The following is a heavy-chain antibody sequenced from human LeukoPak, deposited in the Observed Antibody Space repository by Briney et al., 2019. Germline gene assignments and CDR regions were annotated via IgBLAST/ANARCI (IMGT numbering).Heavy chain of an antibody. V-gene: IGHV4-39*01. D-gene: IGHD5-18*01. CDR3: AIRYTYDY. CDR2: IYYSGST. Sequence: SETLSLTCTVSGGSISSSSYYWGWIRQPPGKGLEWIGSIYYSGSTYYNPSLKSRVTISVDTSKNQFSLKLSSVTAADTAVYYCAIRYTYDYWGQGTLVTVSS. CDR1: GGSISSSSYY. J-gene: IGHJ4*02.